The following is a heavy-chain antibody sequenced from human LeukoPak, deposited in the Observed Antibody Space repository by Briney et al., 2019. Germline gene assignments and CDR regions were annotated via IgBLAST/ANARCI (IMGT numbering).Heavy chain of an antibody. D-gene: IGHD6-13*01. CDR1: GGSISSSSYY. Sequence: SETLSLTCTVSGGSISSSSYYWGWIRQPPGKGLEWIGSIYYSGSTYYNPSLKSRVTISVDTSKNQFSLKLSSVTAADTAVYYCAREGPPKLGSSSWSPLGQGTLVTVSS. CDR2: IYYSGST. V-gene: IGHV4-39*07. J-gene: IGHJ5*02. CDR3: AREGPPKLGSSSWSP.